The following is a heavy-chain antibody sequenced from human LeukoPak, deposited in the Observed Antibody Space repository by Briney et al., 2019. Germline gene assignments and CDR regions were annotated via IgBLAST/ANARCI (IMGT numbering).Heavy chain of an antibody. CDR1: GGSISSSSYY. CDR3: SRRCGSGSYYDCF. V-gene: IGHV4-39*01. CDR2: IYYSGST. Sequence: PSETLSLTCTVSGGSISSSSYYWGWIRPPPGKGLEGIGSIYYSGSTYYNPSLKSRVTISVDTSKNQFSLKLSSVTAADTAVYYCSRRCGSGSYYDCFGGQGTLVTVSS. J-gene: IGHJ4*02. D-gene: IGHD3-10*01.